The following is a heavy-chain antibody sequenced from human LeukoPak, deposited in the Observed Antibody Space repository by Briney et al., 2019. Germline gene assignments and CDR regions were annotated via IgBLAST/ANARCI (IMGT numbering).Heavy chain of an antibody. Sequence: ASVKVSCKASGYTFTSYGISWVRQAPGQGLEWMGWINPNSGGTNYAQKFQGRVTMTRDTSISTAYMELSRLRSDDTAVYYCARVESRYCTNGVCYTGTSFDYWGQGTLVTVSS. CDR3: ARVESRYCTNGVCYTGTSFDY. D-gene: IGHD2-8*01. J-gene: IGHJ4*02. CDR1: GYTFTSYG. CDR2: INPNSGGT. V-gene: IGHV1-2*02.